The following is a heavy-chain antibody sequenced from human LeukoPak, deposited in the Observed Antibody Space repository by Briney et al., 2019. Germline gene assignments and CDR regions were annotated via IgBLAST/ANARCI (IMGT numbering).Heavy chain of an antibody. V-gene: IGHV4-59*01. Sequence: SETLSLTCTVSGGSISNYYWNWLRQPPGKGLEWIGYIYYSGSAKYNPSLKSRVTMSLDTSKKQFSLRLTSVTAADTAVYYCARVGHWQQLVHDYWGQGTLVTVSS. CDR3: ARVGHWQQLVHDY. J-gene: IGHJ4*02. CDR1: GGSISNYY. CDR2: IYYSGSA. D-gene: IGHD6-13*01.